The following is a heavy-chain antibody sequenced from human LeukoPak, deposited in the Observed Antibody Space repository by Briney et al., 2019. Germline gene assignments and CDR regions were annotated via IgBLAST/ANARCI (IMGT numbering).Heavy chain of an antibody. CDR3: AREGYYYDSSGYTAGAFDI. CDR1: GFTFSSYE. Sequence: GGSLRLSCAASGFTFSSYEMNWVRQAPGKGLEWVSYISSSGSTIYYADSVKGRFTISRDNAKNPLYLQMNSLRAEDTAVYYCAREGYYYDSSGYTAGAFDIWGQGTMVTVSS. V-gene: IGHV3-48*03. J-gene: IGHJ3*02. D-gene: IGHD3-22*01. CDR2: ISSSGSTI.